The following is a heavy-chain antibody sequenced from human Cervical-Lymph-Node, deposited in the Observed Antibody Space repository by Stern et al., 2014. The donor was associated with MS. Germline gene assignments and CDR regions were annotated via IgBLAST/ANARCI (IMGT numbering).Heavy chain of an antibody. D-gene: IGHD5-24*01. CDR2: AWYDGSTA. Sequence: QVQLVESGGGVVQPGTSLRLSCAASGFTFSSYGMHWVRQAPGKGLEWGGLAWYDGSTAYYTNSVKGRFTISRDNSKTTLSLQMNSLTAEDTAVYYCARGHIPYAYNYLFDYWGQGTLVTVSS. J-gene: IGHJ4*02. V-gene: IGHV3-33*01. CDR1: GFTFSSYG. CDR3: ARGHIPYAYNYLFDY.